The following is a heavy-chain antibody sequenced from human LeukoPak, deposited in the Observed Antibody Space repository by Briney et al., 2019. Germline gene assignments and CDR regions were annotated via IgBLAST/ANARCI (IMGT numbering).Heavy chain of an antibody. CDR1: GGSISSYY. CDR2: IYYSGST. D-gene: IGHD2-2*01. CDR3: ARVAPYARSAFDI. Sequence: SETLSLTCTVSGGSISSYYWSWIRQPPGKGLEWIGYIYYSGSTNYNPSPKSRVTISVDTSKNQFSLKLSSVTAADTAVYYCARVAPYARSAFDIWGQGTMVTVSS. V-gene: IGHV4-59*01. J-gene: IGHJ3*02.